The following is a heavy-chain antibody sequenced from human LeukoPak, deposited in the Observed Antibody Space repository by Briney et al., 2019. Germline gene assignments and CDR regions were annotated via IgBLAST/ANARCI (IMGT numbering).Heavy chain of an antibody. CDR3: ARVATGGYSYGYNSKPSYYFDY. CDR1: GFTFSSYW. D-gene: IGHD5-18*01. V-gene: IGHV3-7*01. J-gene: IGHJ4*02. CDR2: IKQDGSEK. Sequence: GGSLRLSWAASGFTFSSYWMSWVRQAPGRGLEWVANIKQDGSEKYYVDSVKGRFTISREHAKNSMYLQMNSLRAEDTAVYYCARVATGGYSYGYNSKPSYYFDYWGQGTLVTVSS.